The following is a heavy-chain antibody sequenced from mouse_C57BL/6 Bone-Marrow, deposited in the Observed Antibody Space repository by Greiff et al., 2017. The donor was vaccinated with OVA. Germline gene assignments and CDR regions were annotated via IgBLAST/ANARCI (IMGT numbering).Heavy chain of an antibody. Sequence: EVKVVESGGGLVKPGGSLKLSCAASGFTFSDYGMHWVRQAPEKGLEWVAYISSGSSTIYYADTVKGRFTISRDNAKNTLFLQMTSLRSEDTAMYYCARKESKRQYFDYWGQGTTLTVSS. V-gene: IGHV5-17*01. CDR1: GFTFSDYG. D-gene: IGHD3-2*01. CDR3: ARKESKRQYFDY. J-gene: IGHJ2*01. CDR2: ISSGSSTI.